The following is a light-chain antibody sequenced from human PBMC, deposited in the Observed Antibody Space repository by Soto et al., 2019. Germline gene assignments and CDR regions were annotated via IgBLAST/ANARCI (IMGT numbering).Light chain of an antibody. CDR3: GKWESRLSVYV. CDR1: SSNIGNNY. V-gene: IGLV1-51*01. J-gene: IGLJ1*01. CDR2: DNN. Sequence: QSVLSPPPPVSAAPRQKVTSSCSGRSSNIGNNYVSWYQQLPGTAHKLLIYDNNKRPSGIPDRFAGSKSGTSATLRITGLQTGDEADYYCGKWESRLSVYVFGTGTKV.